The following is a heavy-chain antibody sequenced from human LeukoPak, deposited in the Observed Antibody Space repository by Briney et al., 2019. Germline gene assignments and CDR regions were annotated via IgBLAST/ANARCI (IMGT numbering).Heavy chain of an antibody. V-gene: IGHV3-48*01. CDR2: ISTTDKTI. CDR3: ARRTMIQGVYSLDY. J-gene: IGHJ4*02. CDR1: GFTFSSYA. Sequence: GGSLRLSCAASGFTFSSYAFNWVRQAPGKGLEWVSYISTTDKTIYYADSVQGRFTISRDNAKNSLYLQMNSLSTEDTALYYCARRTMIQGVYSLDYWGQGTLVTVS. D-gene: IGHD3-10*01.